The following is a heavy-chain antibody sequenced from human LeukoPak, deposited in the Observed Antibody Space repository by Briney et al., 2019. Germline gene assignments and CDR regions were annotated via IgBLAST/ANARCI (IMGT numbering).Heavy chain of an antibody. CDR2: TSNHGNDG. CDR3: TRDRGAMNDFDY. V-gene: IGHV3-30*01. CDR1: GFSFSSYA. D-gene: IGHD2-2*01. Sequence: GGSLRLSCTDSGFSFSSYAMHWVRQSQGKGLEWVAVTSNHGNDGFYADSVKGRFTISRDNSKKTLYLQMDSLRPEDTGVYYCTRDRGAMNDFDYWGQGTLVTVSS. J-gene: IGHJ4*02.